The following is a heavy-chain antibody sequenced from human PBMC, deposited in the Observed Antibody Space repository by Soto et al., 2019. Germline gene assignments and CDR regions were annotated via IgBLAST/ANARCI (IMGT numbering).Heavy chain of an antibody. CDR1: GYTFTSYY. D-gene: IGHD2-2*01. CDR2: INPSGGST. J-gene: IGHJ4*02. CDR3: ARHVCSTTRGTPSFVY. V-gene: IGHV1-46*01. Sequence: ASVKVSCKASGYTFTSYYMHWVRQAPGQGLEWMGIINPSGGSTSYAQKFQGRVTMTRDTSTSTVYMELSSLRSEDTAVYYCARHVCSTTRGTPSFVYGGKGTPVTVPS.